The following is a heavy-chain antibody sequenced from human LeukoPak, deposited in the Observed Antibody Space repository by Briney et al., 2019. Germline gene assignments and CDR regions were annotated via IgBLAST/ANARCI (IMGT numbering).Heavy chain of an antibody. Sequence: KPSETLSLTCTVSGGSISSSSYYWGWIRQPPGKGLEWIGSIYYSGSTYYNPSLKSRVTISVDTSKNQFSLKLSSVTAADTAVSYCARRTDCSSTSCYLGYFDYWGQGTLVTVSS. V-gene: IGHV4-39*01. J-gene: IGHJ4*02. CDR3: ARRTDCSSTSCYLGYFDY. CDR2: IYYSGST. D-gene: IGHD2-2*01. CDR1: GGSISSSSYY.